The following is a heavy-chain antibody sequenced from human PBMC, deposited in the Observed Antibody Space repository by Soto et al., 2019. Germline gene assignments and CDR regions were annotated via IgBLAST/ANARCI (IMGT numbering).Heavy chain of an antibody. D-gene: IGHD1-26*01. J-gene: IGHJ5*02. Sequence: QVQLLQSGAEVKKPGASVRVSCKASGYTFTNYGISWVRQAPGQGLEWMGWITSYYGSTDYAQIFEGRVTMTTDTPTSTAYLELRSLRYDDTAIYYCARDQGGDWFDPWGQGTVVTVSS. CDR1: GYTFTNYG. CDR3: ARDQGGDWFDP. CDR2: ITSYYGST. V-gene: IGHV1-18*04.